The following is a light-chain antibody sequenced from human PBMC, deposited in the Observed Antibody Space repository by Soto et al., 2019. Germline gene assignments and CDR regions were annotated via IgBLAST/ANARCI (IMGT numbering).Light chain of an antibody. CDR2: GAS. CDR1: QGVSSSY. Sequence: LSQSLGALSLSTGDRVTLSCRASQGVSSSYLAWYQQKPGQAPRLLIYGASSRATGIPDRFSGSGSGTDFTLTISSLEPEDFAVYYCQQYGSSPPWTFGQGTKVDI. CDR3: QQYGSSPPWT. J-gene: IGKJ1*01. V-gene: IGKV3-20*01.